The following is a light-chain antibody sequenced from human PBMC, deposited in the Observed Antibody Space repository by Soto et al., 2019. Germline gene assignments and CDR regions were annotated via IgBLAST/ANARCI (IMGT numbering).Light chain of an antibody. J-gene: IGKJ5*01. CDR2: GIS. Sequence: IVLTQSPGTLSLSPGERGSLSCRASQSVSRSYLAWYQQHPGQPPRLLIYGISTRATGIPARFSGSGSGTEFSLTTSSLQSEDFAVYYCQQYSKWPITFGQGTRLEI. V-gene: IGKV3-15*01. CDR3: QQYSKWPIT. CDR1: QSVSRSY.